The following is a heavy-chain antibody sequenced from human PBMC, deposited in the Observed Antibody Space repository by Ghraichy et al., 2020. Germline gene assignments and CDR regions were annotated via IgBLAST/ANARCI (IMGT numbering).Heavy chain of an antibody. D-gene: IGHD3/OR15-3a*01. CDR1: GFTFSSYG. CDR3: ARDQYDFWSGYGDYYYGMDV. J-gene: IGHJ6*02. V-gene: IGHV3-33*01. Sequence: GGSLRLSCAASGFTFSSYGMHWVRQAPGKGLEWVAVIWYDGSNKYYADSVKGRFSISRDNSKNTLYLQMNSLRAEDTAVYYCARDQYDFWSGYGDYYYGMDVWGQGTTVTVSS. CDR2: IWYDGSNK.